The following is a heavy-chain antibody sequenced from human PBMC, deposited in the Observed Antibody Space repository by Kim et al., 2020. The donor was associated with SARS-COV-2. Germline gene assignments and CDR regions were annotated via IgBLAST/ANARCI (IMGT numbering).Heavy chain of an antibody. CDR2: ISYDGSNK. V-gene: IGHV3-30*04. D-gene: IGHD2-15*01. CDR3: ARDLSRCSGGSCTLKYY. Sequence: GGSLRLSCAASGFTFSSYAMHWVRQAPGKGLEWVAVISYDGSNKYYADSVKGRFTISRDNSKNTLYLQMNSLRAEDTAAYYCARDLSRCSGGSCTLKYY. CDR1: GFTFSSYA. J-gene: IGHJ6*01.